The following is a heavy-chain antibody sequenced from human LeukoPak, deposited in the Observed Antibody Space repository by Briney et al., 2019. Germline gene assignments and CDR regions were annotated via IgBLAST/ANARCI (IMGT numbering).Heavy chain of an antibody. V-gene: IGHV4-39*07. J-gene: IGHJ4*02. CDR3: ARGRLLYSTVTTDFDY. CDR1: GGSISSSSYY. D-gene: IGHD4-17*01. CDR2: IYYSGST. Sequence: KSSETLSLTCTVSGGSISSSSYYWGWIRQPPGKGLEWIGSIYYSGSTYYNPSLKSRVTISVDTSKNQFSLKLSSVTAADTAVYYCARGRLLYSTVTTDFDYWGQGTLVTVSS.